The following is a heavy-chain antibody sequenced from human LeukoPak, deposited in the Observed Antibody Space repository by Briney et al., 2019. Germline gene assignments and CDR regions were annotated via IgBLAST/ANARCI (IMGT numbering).Heavy chain of an antibody. CDR3: ATLGYSYGTDY. Sequence: PSETLSLTCTVSGYSISSGYYWGWIRQPAGKGLEWIGRIYTSGSTNYNPSLKSRVTISVDTSKNQFSLKLSSVTAADTAVYYCATLGYSYGTDYWGQGTLVTVSS. V-gene: IGHV4-38-2*02. D-gene: IGHD5-18*01. CDR2: IYTSGST. J-gene: IGHJ4*02. CDR1: GYSISSGYY.